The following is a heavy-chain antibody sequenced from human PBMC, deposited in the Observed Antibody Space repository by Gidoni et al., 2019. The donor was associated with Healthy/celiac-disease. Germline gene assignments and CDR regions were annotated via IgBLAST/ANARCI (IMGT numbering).Heavy chain of an antibody. D-gene: IGHD3-10*01. Sequence: VQLVQSGAEVEKNGSSVKVSCRASGGTFSSYAISWVRQAPGKGLEWMGGIISIFGTANYAQKFQGRVTITADESTSTAYMELSSLRSEDTAVYYCAREGVDPPVGDAFDIWGQGTMVTVSS. CDR2: IISIFGTA. CDR1: GGTFSSYA. CDR3: AREGVDPPVGDAFDI. V-gene: IGHV1-69*01. J-gene: IGHJ3*02.